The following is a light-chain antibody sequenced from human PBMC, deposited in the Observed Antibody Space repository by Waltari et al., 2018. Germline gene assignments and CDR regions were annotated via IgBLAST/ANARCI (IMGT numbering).Light chain of an antibody. CDR3: KQYKNWASWR. CDR1: QSVSSY. J-gene: IGKJ1*01. Sequence: EIVMTQSPATLSVSPGERATLSGRASQSVSSYLAWYQQKPGQAPRLLIHGASTRATGIPARLSVSGYGSESTLNIRSLQSEDFSVYYCKQYKNWASWRFGPGNKVELK. CDR2: GAS. V-gene: IGKV3-15*01.